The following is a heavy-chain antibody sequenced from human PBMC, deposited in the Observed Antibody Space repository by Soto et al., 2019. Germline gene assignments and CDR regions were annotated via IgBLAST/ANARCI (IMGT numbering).Heavy chain of an antibody. J-gene: IGHJ4*02. Sequence: QVHLVESGAGVVQPGRSLGLSCAASGFTFSSYGMHWVRQAPGKGLEWVALTWNDGTNKYYADSVKGRFTISRDNSKNTLYLQMNSLRVEDTAVYYCARDLDLYDDSCFDYWGQGTLVTVSS. CDR2: TWNDGTNK. D-gene: IGHD4-17*01. V-gene: IGHV3-33*01. CDR1: GFTFSSYG. CDR3: ARDLDLYDDSCFDY.